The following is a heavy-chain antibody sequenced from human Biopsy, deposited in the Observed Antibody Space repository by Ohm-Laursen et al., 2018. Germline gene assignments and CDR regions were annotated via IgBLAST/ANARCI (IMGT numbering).Heavy chain of an antibody. CDR3: ARDTRWSPYHMDV. V-gene: IGHV3-48*04. Sequence: SLRLSCSATEFTFSGYSMNWVRQAPGRGLEWVSYINVYSNKKYYADSVKGRFIVSRDNAKNSLYLQMNSLRADDTAVYYCARDTRWSPYHMDVWGQGTTVTVSS. D-gene: IGHD4-23*01. CDR2: INVYSNKK. CDR1: EFTFSGYS. J-gene: IGHJ6*02.